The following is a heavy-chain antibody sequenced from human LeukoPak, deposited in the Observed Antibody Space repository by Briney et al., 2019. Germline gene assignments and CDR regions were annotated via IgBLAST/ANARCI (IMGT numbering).Heavy chain of an antibody. CDR1: GFTFSSYA. V-gene: IGHV3-30*04. CDR3: ARAGYYYYYMDV. J-gene: IGHJ6*03. CDR2: ISYDGSNK. Sequence: GGSLRLSCAASGFTFSSYAMHWVRQAPGKGLEWVAVISYDGSNKYYADSVKGRFTISRDNSKNTLYLQMTSLRAEDTAVYYCARAGYYYYYMDVWGKGTTVTVSS.